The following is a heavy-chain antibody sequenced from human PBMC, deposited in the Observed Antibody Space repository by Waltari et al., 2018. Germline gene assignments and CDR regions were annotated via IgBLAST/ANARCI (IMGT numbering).Heavy chain of an antibody. Sequence: QITLKESGPTVVRPTQTLTLTCSFSGFSLGTSGISVSWVRQPPGKALEWLALIYWDNSRHYSPSLETRLTISRDVSRDEVVLKMTDMDPEDSGTYFCTHRKWLSPFDFWGPGTLVTVSS. V-gene: IGHV2-70*12. J-gene: IGHJ4*02. D-gene: IGHD3-22*01. CDR2: IYWDNSR. CDR1: GFSLGTSGIS. CDR3: THRKWLSPFDF.